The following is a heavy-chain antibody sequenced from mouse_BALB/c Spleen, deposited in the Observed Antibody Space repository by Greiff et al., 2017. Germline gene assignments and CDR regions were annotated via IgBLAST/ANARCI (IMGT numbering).Heavy chain of an antibody. CDR3: ARQLLYDGYYGAWFAY. CDR1: GFNIKDTY. Sequence: VQLQQSGAELVKPGASVKLSCTASGFNIKDTYMHWVKQRPEQGLEWIGRIDPANGNTKYDPKFQGKATITADTSSNTAYLQLSSLTSEDTAMYYCARQLLYDGYYGAWFAYWGQGTLVTVSA. V-gene: IGHV14-3*02. D-gene: IGHD2-3*01. CDR2: IDPANGNT. J-gene: IGHJ3*01.